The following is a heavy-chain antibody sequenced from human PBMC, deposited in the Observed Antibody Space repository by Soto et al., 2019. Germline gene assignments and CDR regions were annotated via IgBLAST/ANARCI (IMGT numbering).Heavy chain of an antibody. Sequence: GASVYVSCKASGGTFSSYAISWGRQAPGQGLEWRGGIIPIFGTANYAQKFQGRVTITADKSTSTAYMELSSLRSEDTAVYYCARDLNTIFGVVIISGCSNWFDPWGEGTLVTVSS. D-gene: IGHD3-3*01. CDR1: GGTFSSYA. CDR2: IIPIFGTA. J-gene: IGHJ5*02. V-gene: IGHV1-69*06. CDR3: ARDLNTIFGVVIISGCSNWFDP.